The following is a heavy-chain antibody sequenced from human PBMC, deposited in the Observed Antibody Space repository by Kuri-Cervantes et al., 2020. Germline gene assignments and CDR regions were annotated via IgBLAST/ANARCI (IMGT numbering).Heavy chain of an antibody. J-gene: IGHJ3*02. Sequence: GESLKISCAASGFTFSSYSMNWVRQAPGKGLEWVALIWHDGSNANYVESVKGRFSISRDNAKNSLYLQMNSLRAEDTAIYYCARDPDYDYVWGSYRYRLGAFDIWGQGTMVTVSS. CDR1: GFTFSSYS. CDR2: IWHDGSNA. D-gene: IGHD3-16*02. CDR3: ARDPDYDYVWGSYRYRLGAFDI. V-gene: IGHV3-33*08.